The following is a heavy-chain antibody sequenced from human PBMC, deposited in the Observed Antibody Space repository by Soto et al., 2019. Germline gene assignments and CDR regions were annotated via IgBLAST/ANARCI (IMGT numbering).Heavy chain of an antibody. CDR1: GFTFSTYW. Sequence: EVQLVESGGDLVQPGGSLRLSCAASGFTFSTYWMHWVRQAPGKGLLWVSRIKTDGTYATYADSVKGRFTISRDNAKNTLYVQMNSLRVGDAAVYYCADGGSGYYANWGQGTLVTVSS. V-gene: IGHV3-74*01. D-gene: IGHD3-22*01. J-gene: IGHJ4*02. CDR3: ADGGSGYYAN. CDR2: IKTDGTYA.